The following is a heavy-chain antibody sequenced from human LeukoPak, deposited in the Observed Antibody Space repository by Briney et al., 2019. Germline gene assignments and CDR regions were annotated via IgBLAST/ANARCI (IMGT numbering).Heavy chain of an antibody. CDR1: GFTFSIYG. D-gene: IGHD6-19*01. CDR3: AKALSSGFDY. V-gene: IGHV3-30*18. CDR2: ISYDGSNK. J-gene: IGHJ4*02. Sequence: PGGSLRLSCAASGFTFSIYGMQWVRQAPGKGLEWVAVISYDGSNKYYADSVKGRFTISRDNSKHTLYLQMNSLRAEDTAVYYCAKALSSGFDYWGQGTLVTVSS.